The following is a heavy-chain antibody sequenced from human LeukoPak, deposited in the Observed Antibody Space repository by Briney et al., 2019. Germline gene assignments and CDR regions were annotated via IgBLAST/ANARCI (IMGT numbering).Heavy chain of an antibody. CDR3: ARVTGYMIEDYFDY. J-gene: IGHJ4*02. Sequence: ASETLSLTCTVSGGSISSYYWSWIRQPPGKGLEWIGYIYYSGSTNYKPSLKSRVTISVETSKNQFSLKLRSVTAADTAVYYCARVTGYMIEDYFDYWGQGTLVTVCS. CDR1: GGSISSYY. D-gene: IGHD3-22*01. V-gene: IGHV4-59*01. CDR2: IYYSGST.